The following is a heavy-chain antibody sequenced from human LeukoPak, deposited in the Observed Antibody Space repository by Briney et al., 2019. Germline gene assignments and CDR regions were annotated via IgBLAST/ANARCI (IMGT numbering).Heavy chain of an antibody. J-gene: IGHJ4*02. CDR3: ARHRGETTVVTLYYFDF. V-gene: IGHV4-31*01. CDR1: GGSISTGGYY. CDR2: IYYSGPT. Sequence: SETLSLTCTVSGGSISTGGYYWSWIRQHPGKGLEWIGYIYYSGPTSYNPSLKSQVTISVDTSQNHFFLKLSSVTAADTAVYYCARHRGETTVVTLYYFDFWGQGTLVTVSS. D-gene: IGHD4-23*01.